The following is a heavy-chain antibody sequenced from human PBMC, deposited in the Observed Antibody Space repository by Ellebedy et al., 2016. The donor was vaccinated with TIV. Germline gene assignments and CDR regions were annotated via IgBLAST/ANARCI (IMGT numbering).Heavy chain of an antibody. J-gene: IGHJ4*02. CDR2: ISGSGGST. Sequence: GESLKISXAASGFTFSSYAMSWVRQAPGKGLEWVSAISGSGGSTYYADSVKGRFTISRDNSRSTLYLQMNSLRVEDTAVYYCARALFGGHDYWGQGALVTVSS. CDR1: GFTFSSYA. D-gene: IGHD4-23*01. V-gene: IGHV3-23*01. CDR3: ARALFGGHDY.